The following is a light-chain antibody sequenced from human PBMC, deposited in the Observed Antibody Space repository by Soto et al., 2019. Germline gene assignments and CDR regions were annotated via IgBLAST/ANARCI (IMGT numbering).Light chain of an antibody. CDR2: WAS. J-gene: IGKJ3*01. Sequence: DIVMTQSPDSLAVSLGERATIYCKSSQSVLHSSNNKDYLAWYQQKPGQSPKLLIYWASTRESGVPDRFSGRVSATDFTLPICRLQSDDVAVYYCQQYYSTPFTFGPGTQVDI. CDR3: QQYYSTPFT. CDR1: QSVLHSSNNKDY. V-gene: IGKV4-1*01.